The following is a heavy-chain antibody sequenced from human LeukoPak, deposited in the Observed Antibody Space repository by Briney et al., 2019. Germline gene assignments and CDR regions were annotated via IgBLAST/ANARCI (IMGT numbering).Heavy chain of an antibody. V-gene: IGHV4-38-2*02. Sequence: SETLSLTCTVSGYSISSGYYWGWIRQPPGKGLEWIGSIYHSGSTYYNPSLKSRVTISVDTSKNQFSLKLCSVTAADTAVYYCASFYNSGSYYPNYWGQGTLVTVSS. D-gene: IGHD3-10*01. CDR2: IYHSGST. CDR3: ASFYNSGSYYPNY. J-gene: IGHJ4*02. CDR1: GYSISSGYY.